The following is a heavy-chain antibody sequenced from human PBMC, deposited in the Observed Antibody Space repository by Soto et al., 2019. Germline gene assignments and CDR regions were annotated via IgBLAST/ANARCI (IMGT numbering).Heavy chain of an antibody. D-gene: IGHD1-26*01. J-gene: IGHJ4*02. CDR1: GYTFSNFA. CDR2: INAGNWNT. V-gene: IGHV1-3*01. Sequence: ASVKVSCKASGYTFSNFAMHWVRQAPGQRLEWMGWINAGNWNTKYSQQFQGRVTITRDTSAGTVYMQLSSLTSEDTAVYYCARDDSGFSGSHYIDYFNYWGQGALVTSPQ. CDR3: ARDDSGFSGSHYIDYFNY.